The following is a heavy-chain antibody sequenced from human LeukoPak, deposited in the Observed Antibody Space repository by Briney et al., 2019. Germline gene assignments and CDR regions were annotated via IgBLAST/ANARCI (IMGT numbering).Heavy chain of an antibody. J-gene: IGHJ5*02. CDR1: GFTFSSYA. Sequence: PGGSLRLSCAASGFTFSSYAMSWVRPAPGKGLEWVSAISGSGGSTYYADSVKGRFTISRDNSKNTLYLQMNSLRAEDTAVYYCAKASSIAARRGNWFDPWGQGTLVTVSS. V-gene: IGHV3-23*01. D-gene: IGHD6-6*01. CDR2: ISGSGGST. CDR3: AKASSIAARRGNWFDP.